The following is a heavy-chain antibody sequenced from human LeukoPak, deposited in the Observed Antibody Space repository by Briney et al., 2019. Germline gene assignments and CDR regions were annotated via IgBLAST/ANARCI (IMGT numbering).Heavy chain of an antibody. CDR2: IRYDGSNK. Sequence: GGSLRLSCAASGFTFSDYGMHWVRQAPGKGLEWVAFIRYDGSNKYYADSVKGRFTISRDNSKNTLYLQMNSLTAEDTAVYYCAKGSGGSVDYWGQGTLVTASP. CDR3: AKGSGGSVDY. V-gene: IGHV3-30*02. J-gene: IGHJ4*02. D-gene: IGHD2-15*01. CDR1: GFTFSDYG.